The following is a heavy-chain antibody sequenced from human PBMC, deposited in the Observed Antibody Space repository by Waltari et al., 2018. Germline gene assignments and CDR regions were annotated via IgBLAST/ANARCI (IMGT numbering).Heavy chain of an antibody. CDR2: IMKDGSTK. CDR1: GFTFNNYW. Sequence: EVQLVESGGGLVQPGGSLRLSCVGSGFTFNNYWIAWVRQAPGGGLGWVANIMKDGSTKQDVGSVKGRFTISRDNAMNSVYLQLNSLRVEDTAVYYCARDRDFSTLDVWGQGTSVTVSS. V-gene: IGHV3-7*04. D-gene: IGHD3-3*01. J-gene: IGHJ6*02. CDR3: ARDRDFSTLDV.